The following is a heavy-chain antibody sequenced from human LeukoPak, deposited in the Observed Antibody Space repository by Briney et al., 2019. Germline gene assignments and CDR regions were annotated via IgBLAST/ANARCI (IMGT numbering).Heavy chain of an antibody. CDR1: GFSFGSGS. CDR3: ARELTGAFAF. V-gene: IGHV3-21*06. CDR2: VSGTSYDI. D-gene: IGHD3-9*01. Sequence: GGSLRLSCEASGFSFGSGSMYWVRQAPGKGLEWVSSVSGTSYDIYYSDSVKGRFRISRDNAKNLLYLQMDSLTLEDTAVYYCARELTGAFAFWGQGTRVTVSA. J-gene: IGHJ4*02.